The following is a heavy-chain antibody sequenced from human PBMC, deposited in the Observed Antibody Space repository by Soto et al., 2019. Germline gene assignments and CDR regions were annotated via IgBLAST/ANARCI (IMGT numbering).Heavy chain of an antibody. V-gene: IGHV4-31*03. CDR3: ARHQLRYNCFDP. D-gene: IGHD2-2*01. Sequence: SETLSLTCTVSGGSISSGGYYWSWIRQHPGKGLEWIGYIYYSGSTYYNPSLKSRVTISVDTSKNQFSLKLSSVTAADTAVYYCARHQLRYNCFDPWGQGTLVTVSS. J-gene: IGHJ5*02. CDR2: IYYSGST. CDR1: GGSISSGGYY.